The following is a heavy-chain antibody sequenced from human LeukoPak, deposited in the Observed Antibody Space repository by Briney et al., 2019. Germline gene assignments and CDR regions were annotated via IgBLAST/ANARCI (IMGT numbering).Heavy chain of an antibody. J-gene: IGHJ4*02. V-gene: IGHV3-30-3*02. CDR3: AKKVV. CDR1: GFTFSSYA. Sequence: TGGSLRLSCAASGFTFSSYAMHWVRQAPGKGLEWVAVISYDGSNKYYADSVEGRFTISRDNSKNTLYLQMNSLRAEDTAVYYCAKKVVWGQGTLVTVSS. CDR2: ISYDGSNK.